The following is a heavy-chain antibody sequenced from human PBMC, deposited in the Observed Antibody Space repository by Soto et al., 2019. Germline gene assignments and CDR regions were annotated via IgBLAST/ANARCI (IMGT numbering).Heavy chain of an antibody. CDR3: ARLGYCSGGRCYIAYHFDY. CDR1: GASISSYH. D-gene: IGHD2-15*01. J-gene: IGHJ4*02. Sequence: QVQLQESGPGLVEPSETLSLTCTVSGASISSYHWSWVRQPPGKGLEWIGYIYHSGTTNYNPSLKSRVTISPDTSKNQFSLKLTSVTAADTAVYFCARLGYCSGGRCYIAYHFDYWGQGTLVTVSS. CDR2: IYHSGTT. V-gene: IGHV4-59*08.